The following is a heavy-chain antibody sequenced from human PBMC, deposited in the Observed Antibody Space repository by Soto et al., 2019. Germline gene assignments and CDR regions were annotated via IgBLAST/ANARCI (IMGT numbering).Heavy chain of an antibody. CDR2: IYSGGST. Sequence: EVQLVESGGGLVQPGGSLRLSCAASGFTVSSNYMSWVRQAPGKGLECVSVIYSGGSTYYADSVNGRFTISRDNSKNTLYLQMNSLRAEDTAVDYFAREFGSGRVDHWCQGTLVTVSS. V-gene: IGHV3-66*01. D-gene: IGHD3-10*01. CDR3: AREFGSGRVDH. CDR1: GFTVSSNY. J-gene: IGHJ4*02.